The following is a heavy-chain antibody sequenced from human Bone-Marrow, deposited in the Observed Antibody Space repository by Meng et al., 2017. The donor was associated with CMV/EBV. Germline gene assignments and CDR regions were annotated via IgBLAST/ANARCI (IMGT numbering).Heavy chain of an antibody. V-gene: IGHV4-59*01. J-gene: IGHJ1*01. D-gene: IGHD1-26*01. Sequence: SEPLSLTCTVSGGSISSYYWSWIRQPPGKGLEWIGYIYYSVSTNYNPSLKSRVTISVDTSKNQFSLKLSSVTAADTAVYYCARSYSSGELEYFQHWGQGTLVTVSS. CDR3: ARSYSSGELEYFQH. CDR1: GGSISSYY. CDR2: IYYSVST.